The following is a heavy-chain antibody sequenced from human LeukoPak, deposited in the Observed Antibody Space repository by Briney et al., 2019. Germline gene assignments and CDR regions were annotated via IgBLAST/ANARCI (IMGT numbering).Heavy chain of an antibody. D-gene: IGHD1-26*01. CDR1: GYTFKSYA. J-gene: IGHJ3*02. V-gene: IGHV1-18*01. CDR2: IDPYSGNT. Sequence: GASVKVSCKASGYTFKSYAITWVRQAPGQGLEWMGWIDPYSGNTNYAQKFQGRATMTTETFTSTADMEVTSLRSDDTAVYYCARGVGNEGLTIWGQGTLVTVSS. CDR3: ARGVGNEGLTI.